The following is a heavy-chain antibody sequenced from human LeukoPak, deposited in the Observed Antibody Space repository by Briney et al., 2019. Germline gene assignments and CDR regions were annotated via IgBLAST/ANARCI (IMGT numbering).Heavy chain of an antibody. Sequence: GGSLRLSCAASGLPFSSYWMGWVRQAPGKGPEWVANIKQDGSEKYYVDSVKGRFTISRDNAKNSLYLQVNSLRAEDTAVYYCARVLATTGRSEYYFDSWGQGTLVTVSS. CDR3: ARVLATTGRSEYYFDS. D-gene: IGHD1-1*01. CDR1: GLPFSSYW. J-gene: IGHJ4*02. V-gene: IGHV3-7*05. CDR2: IKQDGSEK.